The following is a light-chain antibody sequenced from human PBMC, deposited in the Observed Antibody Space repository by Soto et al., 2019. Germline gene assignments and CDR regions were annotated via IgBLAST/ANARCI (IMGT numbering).Light chain of an antibody. CDR2: GAS. V-gene: IGKV1-9*01. CDR3: QQLDSYPIT. Sequence: DIQLTQSPSFLSASVGDRVTITCRASQGINNYLAWYQQKSGKVPKLLMYGASTLQRGAPSRFIGSGYGTEFTLTISSLQPEDFATYYCQQLDSYPITFGQGTRLDIK. J-gene: IGKJ5*01. CDR1: QGINNY.